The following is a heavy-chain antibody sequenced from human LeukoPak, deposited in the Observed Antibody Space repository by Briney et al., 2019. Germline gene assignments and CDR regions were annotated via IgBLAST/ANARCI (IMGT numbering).Heavy chain of an antibody. V-gene: IGHV4-4*09. CDR2: IYNSRST. CDR1: GGSISNYY. Sequence: PSETLSLTCTVSGGSISNYYWTWIRQPPGKALEWIGYIYNSRSTKYNPSLESRVTISVDTSKTQFSLKLNSVTAADTAVYYCARRNVLTEGEALDIWGQGTMVTVSS. D-gene: IGHD3-16*01. CDR3: ARRNVLTEGEALDI. J-gene: IGHJ3*02.